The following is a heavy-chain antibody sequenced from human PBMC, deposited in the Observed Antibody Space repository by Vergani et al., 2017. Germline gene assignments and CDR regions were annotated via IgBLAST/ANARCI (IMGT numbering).Heavy chain of an antibody. D-gene: IGHD3-3*01. CDR1: GYTFTGYY. V-gene: IGHV1-2*02. J-gene: IGHJ4*02. CDR2: INPNSGGT. Sequence: QVQLVQSGAEVKKPGASVKVSCKASGYTFTGYYMHWVRQAPGQGLEWMGWINPNSGGTNYAQKFQGRVTMTRDTSISTAYMELSRLRSEDTAVYYCARDTQSWEGFWSGYYFGYWGQGTLVTVSS. CDR3: ARDTQSWEGFWSGYYFGY.